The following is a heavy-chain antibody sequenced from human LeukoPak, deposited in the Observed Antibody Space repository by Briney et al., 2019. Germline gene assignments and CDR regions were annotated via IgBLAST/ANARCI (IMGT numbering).Heavy chain of an antibody. CDR1: GFTFSGYW. Sequence: GGSLRLSCAASGFTFSGYWMHWVRQAPGKGLVWVSRINSDGSSTSYADSVKGRFTISRDNAKNTLYLQMNSLRAEDTAVYYCACISSWYVGYYFDYWGQGTLVTVSS. V-gene: IGHV3-74*01. J-gene: IGHJ4*02. CDR2: INSDGSST. CDR3: ACISSWYVGYYFDY. D-gene: IGHD6-13*01.